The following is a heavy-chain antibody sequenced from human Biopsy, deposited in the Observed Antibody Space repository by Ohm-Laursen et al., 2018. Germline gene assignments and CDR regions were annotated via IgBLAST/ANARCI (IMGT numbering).Heavy chain of an antibody. CDR3: ARVPAYPSIDGYYGLDL. V-gene: IGHV1-2*02. CDR2: INPNSGNA. CDR1: GYTFAGYY. J-gene: IGHJ6*02. Sequence: ASVKVSCKASGYTFAGYYLHWVRQAPGHGLKSMGWINPNSGNANYAQSFQGRLTVTRDTSISTAYMELTSLTFDDTAIYYCARVPAYPSIDGYYGLDLWGQGTTVIVSS. D-gene: IGHD3-9*01.